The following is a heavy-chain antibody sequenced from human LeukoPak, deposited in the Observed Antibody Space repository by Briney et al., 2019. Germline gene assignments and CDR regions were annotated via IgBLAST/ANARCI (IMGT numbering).Heavy chain of an antibody. D-gene: IGHD1-26*01. V-gene: IGHV3-21*04. CDR1: GFTFSSYS. CDR3: ARAGRVGALLYYFDY. J-gene: IGHJ4*02. Sequence: GGSLRLSCAASGFTFSSYSMNWVRQAPGKGLEWVSSISSSSSYIYYADSVKGRFTISRDNAKNSLYLQMNSLRAEDTAVYYCARAGRVGALLYYFDYWGQGTLVTVSS. CDR2: ISSSSSYI.